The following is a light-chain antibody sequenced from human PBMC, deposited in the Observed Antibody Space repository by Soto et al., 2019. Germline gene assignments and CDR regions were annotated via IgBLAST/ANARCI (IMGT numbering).Light chain of an antibody. CDR3: QQYGGSPPT. V-gene: IGKV3-20*01. CDR2: GAS. J-gene: IGKJ1*01. Sequence: EIVLTQSPGTLSLSPGESAALSCRASQSISNNFLAWYQRKPGQAPRLLIYGASYRATDIPYRFSGSVSGTDFTLTITRLEPDDFAVYYCQQYGGSPPTFGQGTTVEVK. CDR1: QSISNNF.